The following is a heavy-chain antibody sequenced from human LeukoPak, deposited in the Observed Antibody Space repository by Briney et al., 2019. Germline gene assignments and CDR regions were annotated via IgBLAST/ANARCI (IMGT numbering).Heavy chain of an antibody. V-gene: IGHV1-18*01. J-gene: IGHJ6*02. D-gene: IGHD3-10*01. CDR1: GYTFTSYG. Sequence: GASVKVSCKASGYTFTSYGISWVRQAPGQGLEWMGWISAYNGNTNYAQKLQGRVTMTTDTSTSTAYMELRSLRSDGTAVYYCARDRSRIRGVIITNYYYYYGMDVWGQGTTVTVSS. CDR2: ISAYNGNT. CDR3: ARDRSRIRGVIITNYYYYYGMDV.